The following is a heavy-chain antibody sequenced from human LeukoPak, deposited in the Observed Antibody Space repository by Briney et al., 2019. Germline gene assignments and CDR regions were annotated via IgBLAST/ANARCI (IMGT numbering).Heavy chain of an antibody. CDR1: GYTFTRYD. Sequence: GASVKVSCKASGYTFTRYDINWVRQATGQGLEWMGWMNPNSGNTGYAQKFQGRVTITKNTSISTAYMELSSLRSDDTAVYYCARGPGYCSSISCPYYFDSWGQGTLVTVSS. CDR2: MNPNSGNT. D-gene: IGHD2-2*01. V-gene: IGHV1-8*03. J-gene: IGHJ4*02. CDR3: ARGPGYCSSISCPYYFDS.